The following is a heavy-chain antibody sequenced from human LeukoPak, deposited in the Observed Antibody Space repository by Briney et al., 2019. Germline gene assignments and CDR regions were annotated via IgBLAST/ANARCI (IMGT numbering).Heavy chain of an antibody. Sequence: PGGSLRLSCAASGFTFSSYSMNWVRQAPGKGLEWVSSISSSSSYIYYADSVKGRFTISRDNAKNSPYLQMNSLRAEDTAVYYCARETEPHIVVVPAADYYYYGMDVWGQGTTVTVSS. CDR1: GFTFSSYS. V-gene: IGHV3-21*01. CDR3: ARETEPHIVVVPAADYYYYGMDV. D-gene: IGHD2-2*01. J-gene: IGHJ6*02. CDR2: ISSSSSYI.